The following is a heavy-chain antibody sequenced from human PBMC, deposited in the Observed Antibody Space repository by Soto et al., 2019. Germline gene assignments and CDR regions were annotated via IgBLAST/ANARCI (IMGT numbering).Heavy chain of an antibody. J-gene: IGHJ4*02. Sequence: SVNGSWKAAGYTITSYAMHWGSQAPGQRLEWMGWINAGNGNTKYSQKFQGRVTITRDTSASTAYMELSSLRSEDTAVYYCARTLKNSRDGYCDSWGQATLVTV. CDR3: ARTLKNSRDGYCDS. D-gene: IGHD6-13*01. CDR1: GYTITSYA. CDR2: INAGNGNT. V-gene: IGHV1-3*01.